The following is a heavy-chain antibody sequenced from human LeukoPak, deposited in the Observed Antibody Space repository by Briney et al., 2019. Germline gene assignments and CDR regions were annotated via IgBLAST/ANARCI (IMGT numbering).Heavy chain of an antibody. V-gene: IGHV3-30*02. J-gene: IGHJ5*02. CDR1: GFTFSSYG. Sequence: GGSLRLSCAASGFTFSSYGMHWVRQAPGKGLEWVAFIRYDGSNKYYADSVKGRFTISRDNSKNTLYLQMNSLRAEDTAVYYCAKLLVPAARMYNWFDPWGQGTLVTVSS. CDR3: AKLLVPAARMYNWFDP. D-gene: IGHD2-2*01. CDR2: IRYDGSNK.